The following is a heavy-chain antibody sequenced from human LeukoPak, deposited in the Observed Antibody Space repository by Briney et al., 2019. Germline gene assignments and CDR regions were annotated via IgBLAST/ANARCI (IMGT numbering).Heavy chain of an antibody. Sequence: MASETLSLXCTVSGGSISSSSYYWGWIRQPPGKGLEWIGSIYYSGITYYNPSLKSRVTISVDTSKNQFSLKLSSVTAADTAVYYCARVAVGVVVVPAAIVYYFDYWGQGTLVTVSS. CDR1: GGSISSSSYY. J-gene: IGHJ4*02. CDR2: IYYSGIT. CDR3: ARVAVGVVVVPAAIVYYFDY. V-gene: IGHV4-39*07. D-gene: IGHD2-2*02.